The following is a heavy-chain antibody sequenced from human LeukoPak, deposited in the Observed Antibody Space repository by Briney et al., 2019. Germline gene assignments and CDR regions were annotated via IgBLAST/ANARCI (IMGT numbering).Heavy chain of an antibody. D-gene: IGHD6-13*01. CDR3: ARDRVLAAAGTGDAFDI. Sequence: GGSLRLSCAASGFTFSSYGMHWVRQAPGKGLEWVAVIWYDGSNKYYADSVKGRFTISRDNSKNTLYLQMNSLRAEDTAVYYCARDRVLAAAGTGDAFDIWGQGTMVTVSS. J-gene: IGHJ3*02. V-gene: IGHV3-33*01. CDR2: IWYDGSNK. CDR1: GFTFSSYG.